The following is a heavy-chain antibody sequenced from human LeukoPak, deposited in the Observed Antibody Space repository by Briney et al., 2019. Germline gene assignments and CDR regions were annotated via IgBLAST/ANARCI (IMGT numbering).Heavy chain of an antibody. Sequence: GGSLRLSCAASGFILSDYNMNWVRQAPGKGLEWVSFTAISGTYITYADSVKGRFTISRDNAKNSLYLQTNTLRAEDTAVYYCARDLSATARAYDYWGQGTLVTVSS. CDR3: ARDLSATARAYDY. J-gene: IGHJ4*02. CDR2: TAISGTYI. CDR1: GFILSDYN. V-gene: IGHV3-21*01. D-gene: IGHD1-26*01.